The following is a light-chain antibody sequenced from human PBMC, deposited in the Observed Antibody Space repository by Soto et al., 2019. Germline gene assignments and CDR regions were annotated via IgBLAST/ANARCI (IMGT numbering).Light chain of an antibody. CDR2: EVN. Sequence: QSVLTQPASVSGSPGQSITISCAGTSSDLGSYNYVSWYQHHPGKAPKLMLYEVNNRPSGVSHRFSGSKSCNTASLTISGLQAEDEAHYYCNSYTTSRSMVFGGGTKLTVL. J-gene: IGLJ3*02. V-gene: IGLV2-14*01. CDR3: NSYTTSRSMV. CDR1: SSDLGSYNY.